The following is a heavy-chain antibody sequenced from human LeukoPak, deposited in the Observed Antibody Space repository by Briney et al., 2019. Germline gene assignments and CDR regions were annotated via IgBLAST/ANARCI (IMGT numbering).Heavy chain of an antibody. CDR2: IWYDGSNK. Sequence: PGGSLRLSCAASGFTFSSYGMHWVRQAPGKGLEWVAVIWYDGSNKYYADSVKGRFTISRDNSKNTLYLQMNSLRAEDTAVYYCARDGPVLRYFDWLSKGYFDYWGQGTLVTVSS. J-gene: IGHJ4*02. V-gene: IGHV3-33*01. CDR3: ARDGPVLRYFDWLSKGYFDY. CDR1: GFTFSSYG. D-gene: IGHD3-9*01.